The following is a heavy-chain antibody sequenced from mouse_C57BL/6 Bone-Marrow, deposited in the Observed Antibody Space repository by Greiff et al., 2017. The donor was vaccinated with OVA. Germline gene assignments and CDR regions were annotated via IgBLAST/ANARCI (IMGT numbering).Heavy chain of an antibody. CDR2: INPNNGGT. D-gene: IGHD2-1*01. J-gene: IGHJ4*01. CDR3: ALYGNYGGVYYYAMDY. V-gene: IGHV1-26*01. CDR1: GYTFTDYY. Sequence: VQLQQSGPELVKPGASVKISCKASGYTFTDYYMNWVKQSHGKSLEWIGDINPNNGGTSYNQKFKGKATLTVDKSSSTAYMELRSLTSEDSAVYYCALYGNYGGVYYYAMDYWGQGTSVTVSS.